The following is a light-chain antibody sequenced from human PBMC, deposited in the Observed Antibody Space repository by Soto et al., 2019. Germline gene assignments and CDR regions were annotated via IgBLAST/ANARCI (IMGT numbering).Light chain of an antibody. CDR2: EVT. CDR3: QSYDSSLRGV. V-gene: IGLV2-8*01. Sequence: QSALTQPPSASGFPGQSVTISCTGTSSDVGYYDYVSWYQQHPGKAPKLVIYEVTKRPSGVPDRVSASKSGTSASLAITGLQAEDEADYYCQSYDSSLRGVFGTGTKLTVL. CDR1: SSDVGYYDY. J-gene: IGLJ1*01.